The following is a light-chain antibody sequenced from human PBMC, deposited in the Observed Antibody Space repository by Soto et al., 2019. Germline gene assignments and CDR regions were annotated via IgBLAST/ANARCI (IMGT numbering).Light chain of an antibody. J-gene: IGKJ5*01. CDR2: GAS. V-gene: IGKV3-15*01. Sequence: EIVLTQSPATLSLSPGERATLSCRASQSVSSSYLAWYQQKPGQAPRLLIYGASTRATDTPVRFRGSGSGTEFTLTISSLQSEDFAVYYCQQYNNWPPSIIFGQGTRLEI. CDR3: QQYNNWPPSII. CDR1: QSVSSSY.